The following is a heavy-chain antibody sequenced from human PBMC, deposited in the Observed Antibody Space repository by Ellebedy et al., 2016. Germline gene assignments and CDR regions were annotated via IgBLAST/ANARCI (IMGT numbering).Heavy chain of an antibody. V-gene: IGHV4-39*01. J-gene: IGHJ4*02. CDR1: GGSISSSSYY. CDR3: ARHYFLITMVRGVSLGHFDY. Sequence: SETLSLXXTVSGGSISSSSYYWGWIRQPPGKGLEWIGSIYYSGSTYYNPSLKSRVTISVDTSKNQFSLKLSSVTAADTAVYYCARHYFLITMVRGVSLGHFDYWGQGTLVTVSS. D-gene: IGHD3-10*01. CDR2: IYYSGST.